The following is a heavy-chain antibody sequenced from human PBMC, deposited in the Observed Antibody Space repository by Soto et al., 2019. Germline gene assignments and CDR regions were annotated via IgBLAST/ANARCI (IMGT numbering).Heavy chain of an antibody. CDR2: ISAAGDP. CDR1: GFTFRNYD. V-gene: IGHV3-13*05. Sequence: EVQLVEAGGGLVQPGGSLRLSCEASGFTFRNYDMHWVRQGTGKGLEWVSGISAAGDPDYADSVEGRFTISRENAQNSFYLQMNSLTVGDTAVYYCARTDRDFYGLDVWGQGTTVIASS. CDR3: ARTDRDFYGLDV. J-gene: IGHJ6*02.